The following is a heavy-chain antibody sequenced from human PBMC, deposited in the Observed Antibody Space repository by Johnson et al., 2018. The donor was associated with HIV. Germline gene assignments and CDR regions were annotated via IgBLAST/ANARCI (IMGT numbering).Heavy chain of an antibody. J-gene: IGHJ3*02. V-gene: IGHV3-11*04. CDR1: GFTFSDFY. CDR2: ISSSGGTI. Sequence: QVQLVESGGGLVKPGGSLRLSCAVSGFTFSDFYMSWIRQAPGKGLEWVSYISSSGGTIYYADSVKGRFTISRDNAKNSLYLQMNRLRADDTARYYCAGGRGWVTLNAFDMWGQGTLVTVSS. CDR3: AGGRGWVTLNAFDM. D-gene: IGHD4-23*01.